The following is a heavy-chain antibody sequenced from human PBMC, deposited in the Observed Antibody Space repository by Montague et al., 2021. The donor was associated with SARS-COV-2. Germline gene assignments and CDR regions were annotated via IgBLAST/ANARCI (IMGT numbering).Heavy chain of an antibody. CDR3: ARDTRIAMLVVVTRYGLDV. J-gene: IGHJ6*02. V-gene: IGHV4-39*07. D-gene: IGHD3-22*01. CDR2: IYYTGST. CDR1: GGSISSSNYF. Sequence: SETLSLTCTVSGGSISSSNYFWGRIRQPPGKGLEWIGSIYYTGSTXYNPSLKSRVTISVDTSKNQFSLKLSSVTAADTAVYYCARDTRIAMLVVVTRYGLDVWGQGTTVTVSS.